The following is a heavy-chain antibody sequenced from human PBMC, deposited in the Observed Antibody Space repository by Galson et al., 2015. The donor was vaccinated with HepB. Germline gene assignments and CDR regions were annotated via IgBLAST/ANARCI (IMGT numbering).Heavy chain of an antibody. CDR2: ISGSGGST. CDR1: GFTFSSYA. CDR3: ARSNGPYWYFDL. V-gene: IGHV3-23*01. Sequence: SLRLSCAASGFTFSSYAMSWVRQAPGKGLEWVSAISGSGGSTYYADSVKGRFTISRDNSKNTLYLQMNSLRAEDTAVYYCARSNGPYWYFDLWGRGTLVTVSS. J-gene: IGHJ2*01.